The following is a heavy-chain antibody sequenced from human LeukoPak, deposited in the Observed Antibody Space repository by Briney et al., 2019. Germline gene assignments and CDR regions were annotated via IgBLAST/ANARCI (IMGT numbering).Heavy chain of an antibody. CDR1: GFTFSSYA. J-gene: IGHJ4*02. CDR2: ISGSGGST. V-gene: IGHV3-23*01. CDR3: AKGFYDFWSGYPNDY. Sequence: GGSLRLSCAASGFTFSSYAMSWVRQAPGKGLEWVSAISGSGGSTCYADSVKGRFTISRDNSKNTLYLQMNSLRAEDTAVYYCAKGFYDFWSGYPNDYWGQGTLVTVSS. D-gene: IGHD3-3*01.